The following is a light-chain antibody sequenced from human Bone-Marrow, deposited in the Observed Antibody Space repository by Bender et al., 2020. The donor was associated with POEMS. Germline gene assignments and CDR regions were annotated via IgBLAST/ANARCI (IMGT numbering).Light chain of an antibody. V-gene: IGLV2-23*02. CDR3: CLYAGSSTLV. CDR2: DVT. J-gene: IGLJ2*01. Sequence: QSALTQPASVSGSPGQSITISCTGTISDVGSYNLVSWYQQHPGKAPKVIIYDVTYRPSGISNRFSGSKSGNTASLTISGLQAEDEADYYCCLYAGSSTLVFGGGTKLTVL. CDR1: ISDVGSYNL.